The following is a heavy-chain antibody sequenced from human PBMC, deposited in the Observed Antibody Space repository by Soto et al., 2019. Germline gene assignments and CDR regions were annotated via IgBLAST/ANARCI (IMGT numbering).Heavy chain of an antibody. CDR3: SRRLKLGADYYGMDV. Sequence: SQTLSLTCAISGDSVSSTSAAWNWIRQSPSRGLEWLGRTFYRSEWYYDYAVSVKSRITINPDTSKNQFSLQLNSVTPEDTAVYYCSRRLKLGADYYGMDVWGQGTTVTVSS. D-gene: IGHD1-26*01. CDR2: TFYRSEWYY. V-gene: IGHV6-1*01. J-gene: IGHJ6*02. CDR1: GDSVSSTSAA.